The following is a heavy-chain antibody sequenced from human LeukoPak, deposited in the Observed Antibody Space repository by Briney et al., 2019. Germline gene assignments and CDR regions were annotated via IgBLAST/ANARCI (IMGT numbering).Heavy chain of an antibody. CDR2: IYYSGST. D-gene: IGHD3-10*01. CDR1: GGSISSGGYY. CDR3: ARDGDYYGSGSYYYGMDV. J-gene: IGHJ6*04. Sequence: PSETLSLTCTVSGGSISSGGYYWSWIRQHPGKCLEWIGYIYYSGSTYYNPSLKSRVTISVDTSKNQFSLKLSSVAAADTAVYYCARDGDYYGSGSYYYGMDVWGKGTTVTVSS. V-gene: IGHV4-31*03.